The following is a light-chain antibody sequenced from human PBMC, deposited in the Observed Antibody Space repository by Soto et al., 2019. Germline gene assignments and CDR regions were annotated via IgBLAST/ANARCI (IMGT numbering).Light chain of an antibody. J-gene: IGKJ4*01. V-gene: IGKV3-11*01. CDR1: QSVSSY. Sequence: EIVLTQSPATLSLSPGERATLSCRASQSVSSYLAWYQQKPGQAPRLLIYDASNRATVIPTRFSGSASGTDSTLTIRIVDAEDFVFYYCHERSTRYTFGGGTKVEIK. CDR3: HERSTRYT. CDR2: DAS.